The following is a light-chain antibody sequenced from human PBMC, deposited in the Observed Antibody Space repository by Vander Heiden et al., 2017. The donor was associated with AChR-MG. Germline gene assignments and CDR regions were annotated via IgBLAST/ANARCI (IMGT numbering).Light chain of an antibody. J-gene: IGLJ1*01. CDR3: SSYTSSSTLGV. CDR2: EVS. Sequence: SALTQPASVSGSPGQSITISGTGTRSDVGGYDHVSWYQQHPGKAPKLMIYEVSNRPSGVSNRFSGSKSGNTASLTISGLQAEDEADYYCSSYTSSSTLGVFGTGTKVTVL. CDR1: RSDVGGYDH. V-gene: IGLV2-14*01.